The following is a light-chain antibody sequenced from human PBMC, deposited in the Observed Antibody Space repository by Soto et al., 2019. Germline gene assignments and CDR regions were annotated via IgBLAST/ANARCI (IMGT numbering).Light chain of an antibody. CDR2: QVT. J-gene: IGLJ2*01. V-gene: IGLV2-14*01. Sequence: QSVLTQPASVSGSPGQSITISCTGTSSDVGNYNFVSWYQHHAGTAPKLIIYQVTNRPSGVSDRFSGSKSGDTASLTISGLQAEDEADYYCTSYPDFSTDILFGGGTKLTVL. CDR3: TSYPDFSTDIL. CDR1: SSDVGNYNF.